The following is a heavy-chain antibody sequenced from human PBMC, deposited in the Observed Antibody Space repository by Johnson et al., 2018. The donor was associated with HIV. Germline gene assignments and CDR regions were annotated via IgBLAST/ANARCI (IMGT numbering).Heavy chain of an antibody. CDR3: VRDVGSSGWYDSLVTDM. J-gene: IGHJ3*02. V-gene: IGHV3-7*01. CDR1: GYSLSSSW. D-gene: IGHD6-19*01. Sequence: VQLVESGGGLVQPGGSLRLSCAASGYSLSSSWMNWVRQAPGKGLEWVANIKRDGSERNYVDSVKGRFTISRDNSKKKVFLQMNSLRHEDTAVYYCVRDVGSSGWYDSLVTDMWGQGTMVTVST. CDR2: IKRDGSER.